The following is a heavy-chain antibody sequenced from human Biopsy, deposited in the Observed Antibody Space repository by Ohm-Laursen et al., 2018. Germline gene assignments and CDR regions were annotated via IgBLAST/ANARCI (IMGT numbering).Heavy chain of an antibody. CDR2: IHHSGST. V-gene: IGHV4-4*09. J-gene: IGHJ6*02. CDR3: ARMDCSGGSCHYYSYGMDV. D-gene: IGHD2-15*01. Sequence: GTPSLTCTVSGVSITAYYWSWIRQPPGKGLECIGNIHHSGSTNYNPSLKSRLTISVDTSKNRFSLKLSSVTAADSAVYYCARMDCSGGSCHYYSYGMDVWGQGTTVTVSS. CDR1: GVSITAYY.